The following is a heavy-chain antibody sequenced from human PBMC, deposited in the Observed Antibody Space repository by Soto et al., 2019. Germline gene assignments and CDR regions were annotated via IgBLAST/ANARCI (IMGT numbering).Heavy chain of an antibody. J-gene: IGHJ5*02. CDR1: GGSISSGGYY. CDR3: ARGRGVHDYGDYLGP. Sequence: QVQLQESGPGLVKPSQTLSLTCTVSGGSISSGGYYWSWIRQHPGKGLEWIGYIYYSGSTYYNPSLESRVTISVDTSKYQFSLKLSSVTAADTAVYYCARGRGVHDYGDYLGPWGQGTLVTVSS. V-gene: IGHV4-31*03. CDR2: IYYSGST. D-gene: IGHD4-17*01.